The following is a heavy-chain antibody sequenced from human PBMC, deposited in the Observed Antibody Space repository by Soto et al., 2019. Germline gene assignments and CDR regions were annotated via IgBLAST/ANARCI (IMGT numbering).Heavy chain of an antibody. CDR2: LGYDGSNK. V-gene: IGHV3-30*18. J-gene: IGHJ4*02. Sequence: GGSRRLSCAASGFTLSTCVMHWVRQAPGKGLEWVAVLGYDGSNKFYADYVKGRFTISRDNSKNTLYLQMNSLRAEDTAVYYCANGAYYDFWSGPTEDYWGQGTLVTVSS. CDR3: ANGAYYDFWSGPTEDY. CDR1: GFTLSTCV. D-gene: IGHD3-3*01.